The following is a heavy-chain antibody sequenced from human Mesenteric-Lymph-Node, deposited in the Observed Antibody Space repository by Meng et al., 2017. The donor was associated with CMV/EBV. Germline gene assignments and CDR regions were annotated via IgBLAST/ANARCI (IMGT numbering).Heavy chain of an antibody. CDR2: TYYSGST. D-gene: IGHD5-12*01. CDR1: GVSVSSGFYH. Sequence: SETLSLTCTVSGVSVSSGFYHWIWVRQPPGKGLEWIGQTYYSGSTYFNPSLKSRLTTAVDTSKNQFYLELRSVTAADTAVYYCARGDSGYDRGSNWYFDLWGRGTLVTVSS. J-gene: IGHJ2*01. CDR3: ARGDSGYDRGSNWYFDL. V-gene: IGHV4-61*01.